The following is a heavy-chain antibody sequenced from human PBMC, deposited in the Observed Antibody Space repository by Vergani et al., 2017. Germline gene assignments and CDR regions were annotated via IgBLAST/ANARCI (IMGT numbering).Heavy chain of an antibody. J-gene: IGHJ3*02. Sequence: QVQLQQWGAGLLKPSETLSLTCAVYGGSFSGYYWSWIRQPPGKGLEWIGEINHSGSTNYNPSLKSRVTISVDTSKNQFSLKLSSVTAADTAVYYCARFITMVRGVIDDDAFDIWGQGTMVTVSS. D-gene: IGHD3-10*01. CDR2: INHSGST. CDR1: GGSFSGYY. V-gene: IGHV4-34*01. CDR3: ARFITMVRGVIDDDAFDI.